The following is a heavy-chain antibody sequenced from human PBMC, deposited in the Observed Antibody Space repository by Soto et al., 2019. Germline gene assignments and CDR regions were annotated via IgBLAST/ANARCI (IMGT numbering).Heavy chain of an antibody. CDR2: INHSGTT. D-gene: IGHD2-15*01. V-gene: IGHV4-34*01. CDR1: GGSFSGYY. CDR3: ARSLRSGGSCTLDY. J-gene: IGHJ4*02. Sequence: QVQLQQCGAGLLKPSETLSLTCAVYGGSFSGYYWSWFRQPPGKGLEWIGEINHSGTTDCNPSLKSRVTISADTSKNQFSLKVTSVTAADTAVYYCARSLRSGGSCTLDYWGQGMLVTVSS.